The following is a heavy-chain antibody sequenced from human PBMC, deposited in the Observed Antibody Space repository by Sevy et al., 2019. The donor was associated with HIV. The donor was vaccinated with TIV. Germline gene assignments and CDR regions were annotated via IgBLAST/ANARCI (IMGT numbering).Heavy chain of an antibody. Sequence: GGSLRLSCAVSGFTFSSYSMNWVRQAPGKGLEWVSYISSSSSTIYYADSVKGRFTISRDKAKNSLYLQMNSLRDEDTAVYYCARGWGYSYGYNWFDPWGQGTLVTVSS. J-gene: IGHJ5*02. D-gene: IGHD5-18*01. CDR3: ARGWGYSYGYNWFDP. CDR2: ISSSSSTI. V-gene: IGHV3-48*02. CDR1: GFTFSSYS.